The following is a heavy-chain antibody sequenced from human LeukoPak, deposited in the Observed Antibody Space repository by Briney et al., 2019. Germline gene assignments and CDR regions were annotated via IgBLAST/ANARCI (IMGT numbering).Heavy chain of an antibody. CDR1: GGSISSYY. J-gene: IGHJ4*02. CDR3: AGSGYQGYFDY. D-gene: IGHD5-18*01. V-gene: IGHV4-59*08. Sequence: SETLSLTCTVSGGSISSYYWSWIRQPPGKGLEWIGYIYYSGSTNYNPSLKSRVTISVDTSKNQFSLELSSVTAADTAVYYCAGSGYQGYFDYWGQGTLVTVSS. CDR2: IYYSGST.